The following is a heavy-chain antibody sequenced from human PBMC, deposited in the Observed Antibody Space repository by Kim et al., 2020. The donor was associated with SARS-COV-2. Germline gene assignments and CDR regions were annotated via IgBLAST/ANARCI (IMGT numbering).Heavy chain of an antibody. CDR1: GYTFTSYG. Sequence: ASVKVSCKASGYTFTSYGISWVRQAPGQGLEWMGWISAYNGNTNYAQKLQGRVTMTTDTSTSTAYMELRSLRSDDTAVYYCARDPHLGYGDYEPEYFQHWGQGTLVTVSS. V-gene: IGHV1-18*01. CDR2: ISAYNGNT. J-gene: IGHJ1*01. D-gene: IGHD4-17*01. CDR3: ARDPHLGYGDYEPEYFQH.